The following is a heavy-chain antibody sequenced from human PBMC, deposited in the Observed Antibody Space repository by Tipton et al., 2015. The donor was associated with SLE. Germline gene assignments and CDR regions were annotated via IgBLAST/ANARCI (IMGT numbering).Heavy chain of an antibody. V-gene: IGHV3-21*03. CDR1: GFTFSSYS. CDR3: ARDGGEGYSSSWDAFDI. Sequence: SGFTFSSYSMNWVRQAPGKGLEWVSSISSSSSYIYYADSVKGRFTISRDNAKNSLYLQMNSLRAEDTAVYYCARDGGEGYSSSWDAFDIWGQGTMVTVSS. J-gene: IGHJ3*02. D-gene: IGHD6-13*01. CDR2: ISSSSSYI.